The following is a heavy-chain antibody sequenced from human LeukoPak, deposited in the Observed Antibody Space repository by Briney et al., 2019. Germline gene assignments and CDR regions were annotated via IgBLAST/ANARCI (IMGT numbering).Heavy chain of an antibody. V-gene: IGHV3-33*01. D-gene: IGHD3-22*01. CDR2: IWYDGSNK. CDR1: GLTLSNSG. Sequence: GGSLRLSCAASGLTLSNSGMHWVRQAPGKGLEWVAVIWYDGSNKYYADSVKGRFTISRDNSKNTLYLQMNSLRAEDTAVYYCARGLYYYDSSGYWFDYWGQGTLVTVSS. CDR3: ARGLYYYDSSGYWFDY. J-gene: IGHJ4*02.